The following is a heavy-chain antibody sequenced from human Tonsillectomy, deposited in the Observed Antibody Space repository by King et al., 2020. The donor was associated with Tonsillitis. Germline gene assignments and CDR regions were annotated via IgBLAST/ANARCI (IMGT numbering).Heavy chain of an antibody. CDR3: AREGYSSNYYYYGMDV. CDR2: KSYDGSNK. V-gene: IGHV3-30-3*01. D-gene: IGHD5-18*01. J-gene: IGHJ6*02. CDR1: GFTFSSYA. Sequence: VQLVESGGGVVQPGRSLRLSCAASGFTFSSYAMHWVRQAPGKGLEWVAVKSYDGSNKYYADSVKGRFTISRDNSKNTLYLQMNSLRAEDTAVYYCAREGYSSNYYYYGMDVWGQGTTVTVSS.